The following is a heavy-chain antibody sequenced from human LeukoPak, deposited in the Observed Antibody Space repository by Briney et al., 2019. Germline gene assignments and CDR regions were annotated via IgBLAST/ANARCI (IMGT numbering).Heavy chain of an antibody. D-gene: IGHD6-13*01. CDR3: ARHLYSGAAAGTGWFDP. CDR2: IYPGDSDT. Sequence: GESLKISCKGSGYIFTSYWIGWVRQMPGKGLEWMGIIYPGDSDTRYSPSFQGQVTISADKSISTAYLQWSSLKASDTAMCYCARHLYSGAAAGTGWFDPWGQGTLVTVSS. V-gene: IGHV5-51*01. CDR1: GYIFTSYW. J-gene: IGHJ5*02.